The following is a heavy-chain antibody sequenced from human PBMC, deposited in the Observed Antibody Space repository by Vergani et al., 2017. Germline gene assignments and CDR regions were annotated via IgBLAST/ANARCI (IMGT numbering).Heavy chain of an antibody. CDR3: AKDGRENSDYGYFDY. Sequence: QLQLVGTGGGVVKPGGSLRLSCATSGFSFNTYGAHWVRQAPGKGREWVAFIGYDGRIKYNVDSVKGRFTISRDTSKKTLSLQMRSLRADDTAVYYCAKDGRENSDYGYFDYGGQGTLVTVSS. J-gene: IGHJ4*02. CDR1: GFSFNTYG. V-gene: IGHV3-30*02. D-gene: IGHD4-17*01. CDR2: IGYDGRIK.